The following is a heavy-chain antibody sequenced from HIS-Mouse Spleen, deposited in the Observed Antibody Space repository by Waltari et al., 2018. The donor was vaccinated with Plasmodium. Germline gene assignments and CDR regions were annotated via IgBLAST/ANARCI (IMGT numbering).Heavy chain of an antibody. J-gene: IGHJ4*02. CDR2: ISYDGRNK. Sequence: QVQLVESGGGVVQPGRSLRLSCADSGFTFSSYGSHWVRQAPGKVLGLVAVISYDGRNKDYADSVKGRFTISRDKSKNTLYLQMNSLRAEDTAVYYCAKDRRSSSWYVDYWGQGTLVTVSS. CDR3: AKDRRSSSWYVDY. D-gene: IGHD6-13*01. V-gene: IGHV3-30*18. CDR1: GFTFSSYG.